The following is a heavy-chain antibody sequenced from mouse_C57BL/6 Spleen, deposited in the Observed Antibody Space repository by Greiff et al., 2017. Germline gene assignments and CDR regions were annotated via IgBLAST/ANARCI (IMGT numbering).Heavy chain of an antibody. V-gene: IGHV5-12*01. CDR3: ARRDWEGAWLAY. J-gene: IGHJ3*01. D-gene: IGHD4-1*01. CDR2: ISNGGGST. CDR1: GFTFSDYY. Sequence: EVKLMESGGGLVQPGGSLKLSCAASGFTFSDYYMYWVRQTPEKRLEWVAYISNGGGSTSYPDTVTGRFTISRDNAKNTLYLQMSRLKSEDTAVYYCARRDWEGAWLAYWGQGTLVTVSA.